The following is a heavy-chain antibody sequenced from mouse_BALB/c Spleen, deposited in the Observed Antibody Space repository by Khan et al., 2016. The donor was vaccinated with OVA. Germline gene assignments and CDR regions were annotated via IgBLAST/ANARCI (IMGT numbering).Heavy chain of an antibody. V-gene: IGHV7-3*02. J-gene: IGHJ3*01. D-gene: IGHD1-2*01. CDR2: IRKKASGYTT. CDR1: GFTFSDYY. Sequence: EVELVESGGGLVEPGGSLRLSCATSGFTFSDYYMSWVRQPPGKALEWLGFIRKKASGYTTEYSASVKGRFTISRDTSQSILYLQMNSLRAEDSAIYYCARVDYGYGFAYWGQGTLVTVSA. CDR3: ARVDYGYGFAY.